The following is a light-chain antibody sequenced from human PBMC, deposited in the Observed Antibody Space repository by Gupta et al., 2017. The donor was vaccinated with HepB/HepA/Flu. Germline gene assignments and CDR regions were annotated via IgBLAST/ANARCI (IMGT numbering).Light chain of an antibody. CDR1: SSHGGGYNY. Sequence: QSALTQPPSASGSPGQSVTISCTGTSSHGGGYNYVSWYQHPPGHAPKLMIYEVNSRPPEGPDRFSGAQSGNTAALTVTCRQDADEGDYYCSSYAGSINVFGKGTKVTVL. CDR3: SSYAGSINV. J-gene: IGLJ1*01. CDR2: EVN. V-gene: IGLV2-8*01.